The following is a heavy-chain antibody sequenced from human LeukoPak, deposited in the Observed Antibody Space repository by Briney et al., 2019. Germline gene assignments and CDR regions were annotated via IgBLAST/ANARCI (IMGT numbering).Heavy chain of an antibody. V-gene: IGHV3-21*04. CDR2: ITSSSSYI. CDR1: GFTFSSYS. CDR3: ATGTWQWLPPLDY. J-gene: IGHJ4*02. D-gene: IGHD6-19*01. Sequence: PGGSLRLSCAASGFTFSSYSMNWVRQAPGKGLEWVSSITSSSSYIYYADSVKGRFTISRDNAKNSLYLQMNSLRAEDTAVYYCATGTWQWLPPLDYWGQGTLVTVSS.